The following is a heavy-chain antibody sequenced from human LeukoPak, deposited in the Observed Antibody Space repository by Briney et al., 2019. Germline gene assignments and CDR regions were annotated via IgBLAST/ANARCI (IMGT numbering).Heavy chain of an antibody. J-gene: IGHJ5*02. Sequence: SETLSLTCTVSGGSISSGGYYWSWSRQHPGKGLEWIGYIYYSGSTHYNPSLKSRVTISVDTSKNQFSLKLTSVTAADTAVYYCAREHDSSGDWFDPWGQGTLVTVSS. V-gene: IGHV4-31*03. CDR1: GGSISSGGYY. CDR3: AREHDSSGDWFDP. D-gene: IGHD3-22*01. CDR2: IYYSGST.